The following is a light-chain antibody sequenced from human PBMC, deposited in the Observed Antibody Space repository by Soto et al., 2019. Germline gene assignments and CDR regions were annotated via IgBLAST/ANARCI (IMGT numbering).Light chain of an antibody. V-gene: IGLV2-14*01. CDR2: XXX. J-gene: IGLJ1*01. CDR3: ISYTTSGTYV. CDR1: SSDVGAYDY. Sequence: QSVLTQPASVSGSPGQSITIPCTGSSSDVGAYDYVSWYQQHPXKXXXXXXXXXXXXXXXVSYRFSGSKSGNTASLTISGXXXEDEADYYCISYTTSGTYVFGTGTKVTVL.